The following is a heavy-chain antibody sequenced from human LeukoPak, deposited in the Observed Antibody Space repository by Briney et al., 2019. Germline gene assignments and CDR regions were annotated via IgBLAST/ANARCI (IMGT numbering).Heavy chain of an antibody. CDR3: AKALNYDFWSGYGYFDY. Sequence: GGSLRLSCAASGFTLDDYAMHWVRQAPGKGLEWVSGISWNSGSIGYADSVKGRFTISRDNAKNSLYLQMNSLRAEDTALYYCAKALNYDFWSGYGYFDYWGQGTLVTVSS. J-gene: IGHJ4*02. D-gene: IGHD3-3*01. CDR2: ISWNSGSI. CDR1: GFTLDDYA. V-gene: IGHV3-9*01.